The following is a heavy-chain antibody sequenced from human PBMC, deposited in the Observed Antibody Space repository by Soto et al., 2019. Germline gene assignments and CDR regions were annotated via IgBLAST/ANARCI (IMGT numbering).Heavy chain of an antibody. J-gene: IGHJ4*02. CDR3: ARRGIAVAGTLSPLEY. Sequence: GESLKISCKGSGSSFTNYWIGWVRQMPGKGLEWMGIIYPGDSDTRYSPSFQGQVTISADKSISTAYLQWSSLKASDTAMYYCARRGIAVAGTLSPLEYWGQGTLVTVSS. V-gene: IGHV5-51*01. CDR2: IYPGDSDT. CDR1: GSSFTNYW. D-gene: IGHD6-19*01.